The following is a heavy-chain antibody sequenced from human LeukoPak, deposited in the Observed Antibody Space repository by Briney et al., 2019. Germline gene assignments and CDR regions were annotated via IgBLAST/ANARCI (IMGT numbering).Heavy chain of an antibody. Sequence: GASVKVSCKASGYTFTVYYMHWVRQAPGQETEWMGWINPNSGGTNYAQKFQDRVTMTRDTSISTAYMELSRLRSDDTAVYYCARALLVRGVIILFDYWGQGSLVTVSS. V-gene: IGHV1-2*02. CDR2: INPNSGGT. CDR3: ARALLVRGVIILFDY. D-gene: IGHD3-10*01. J-gene: IGHJ4*02. CDR1: GYTFTVYY.